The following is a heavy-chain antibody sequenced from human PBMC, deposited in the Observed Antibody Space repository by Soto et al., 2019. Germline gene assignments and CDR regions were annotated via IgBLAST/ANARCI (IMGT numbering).Heavy chain of an antibody. D-gene: IGHD2-2*01. Sequence: GGSLRLSCAASGFTVSSKYMSWVRQAPGKGLEWVSLIHSGGRTYYADSVKGRFTISRDNSKNTLYLQMNSLRAEDTAVYYCAKRYCSSTSCSAYYYYYMDVWGKGTTVTVSS. CDR1: GFTVSSKY. V-gene: IGHV3-53*01. CDR2: IHSGGRT. CDR3: AKRYCSSTSCSAYYYYYMDV. J-gene: IGHJ6*03.